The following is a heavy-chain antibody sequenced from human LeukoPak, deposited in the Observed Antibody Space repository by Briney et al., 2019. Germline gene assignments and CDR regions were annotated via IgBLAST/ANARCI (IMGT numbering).Heavy chain of an antibody. Sequence: GGSLRLSCAVSGFTFSSYSMNWVRQAPGKGLEWVSSISSSSSYIYYADSVKGRFTISRDNSKNTVYLQMNSLRAEDTAVYYCARVLPDYYDSSGYDAFDIWGQGTMVTVSS. CDR2: ISSSSSYI. CDR3: ARVLPDYYDSSGYDAFDI. J-gene: IGHJ3*02. V-gene: IGHV3-21*01. CDR1: GFTFSSYS. D-gene: IGHD3-22*01.